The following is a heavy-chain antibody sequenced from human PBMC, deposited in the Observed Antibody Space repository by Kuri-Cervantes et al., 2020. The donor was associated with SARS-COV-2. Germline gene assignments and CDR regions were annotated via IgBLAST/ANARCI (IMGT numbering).Heavy chain of an antibody. J-gene: IGHJ6*02. CDR2: INHSGST. D-gene: IGHD5-18*01. CDR1: GGSFSGCY. Sequence: SETLSLTCAVYGGSFSGCYWSWIRQPPGKGLEWIGEINHSGSTNYNPSLKSRVTVSVDTSKNQFSLKLSSVTAADTAVYYCAKDRDDAIQLWLLPYYYGMDVWGQGTTVTVSS. CDR3: AKDRDDAIQLWLLPYYYGMDV. V-gene: IGHV4-34*01.